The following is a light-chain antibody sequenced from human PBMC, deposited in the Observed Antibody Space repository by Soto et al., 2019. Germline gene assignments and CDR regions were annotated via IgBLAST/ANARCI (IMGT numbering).Light chain of an antibody. CDR2: SAS. CDR3: QQSYNFPRT. CDR1: QSISNF. V-gene: IGKV1-39*01. Sequence: DIQLTQSPSALSASVGDRGTITCRASQSISNFLNWYKQKPGQAPKLLISSASNVQSGVPSRFSGRGSGTEFTLTISGLQPEDSASYCCQQSYNFPRTFGQGTRLEIK. J-gene: IGKJ5*01.